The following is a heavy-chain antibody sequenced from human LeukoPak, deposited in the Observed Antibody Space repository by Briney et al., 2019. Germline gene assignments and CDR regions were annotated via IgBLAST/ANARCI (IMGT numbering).Heavy chain of an antibody. CDR2: ISYSGST. V-gene: IGHV4-39*01. CDR3: ARIDPNGRFPFDY. CDR1: GGSISSSSYY. J-gene: IGHJ4*01. D-gene: IGHD2-8*01. Sequence: SETLSLTCAVSGGSISSSSYYWGWIRQPPGKGLEWIGTISYSGSTYYNPSLKSRVTISVDTSKNQFSLKLNSVTAADTAVYYCARIDPNGRFPFDYWGQGTLVSVSS.